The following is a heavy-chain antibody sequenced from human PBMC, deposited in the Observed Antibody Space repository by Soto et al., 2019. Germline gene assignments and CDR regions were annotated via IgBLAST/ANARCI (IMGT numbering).Heavy chain of an antibody. Sequence: GASVKASCKNSGFTFTSSAVQWVRQARGQRLEWIGWIVVGSAYTNYAEKFQDRVTITRDMSTSTAYMELNSLRDEDTAVYYCARDGLNCSGGRCFGVPMDVWGKGTTVTVSS. CDR2: IVVGSAYT. J-gene: IGHJ6*03. D-gene: IGHD2-15*01. V-gene: IGHV1-58*01. CDR3: ARDGLNCSGGRCFGVPMDV. CDR1: GFTFTSSA.